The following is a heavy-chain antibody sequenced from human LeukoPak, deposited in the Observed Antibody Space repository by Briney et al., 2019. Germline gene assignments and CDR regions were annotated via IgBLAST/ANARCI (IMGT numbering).Heavy chain of an antibody. Sequence: ASVKVSCQASAYTFTWHYMPWVRQAPGQGLERMAIINLNGGSKSYAQKFHGRVAITRDTSTSTVYMELVSLRSEDTAIYYCARVGCGGDCYADAFYIWVQERMVTVSS. CDR1: AYTFTWHY. V-gene: IGHV1-46*01. CDR3: ARVGCGGDCYADAFYI. CDR2: INLNGGSK. J-gene: IGHJ3*02. D-gene: IGHD2-21*02.